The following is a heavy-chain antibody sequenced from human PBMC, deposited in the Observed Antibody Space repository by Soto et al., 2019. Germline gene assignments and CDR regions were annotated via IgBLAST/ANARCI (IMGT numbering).Heavy chain of an antibody. D-gene: IGHD2-2*02. J-gene: IGHJ4*02. CDR3: AKRAYPFYFDS. V-gene: IGHV3-23*01. CDR1: GFILSSNA. Sequence: EVQLWEFGGGLVQPGGSLRLSCAASGFILSSNAVSWVRQAPGKGLEWVSTISGGGGDTSYADSVKGRFTISRDSSKNTLFLQMNSLRGEDTAIYYCAKRAYPFYFDSWGQGTLVTVSS. CDR2: ISGGGGDT.